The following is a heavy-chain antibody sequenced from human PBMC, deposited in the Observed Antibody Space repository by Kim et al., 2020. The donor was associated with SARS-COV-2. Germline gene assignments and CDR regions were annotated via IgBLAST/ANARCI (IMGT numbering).Heavy chain of an antibody. CDR2: IGTAGDT. D-gene: IGHD5-12*01. V-gene: IGHV3-13*01. CDR3: ARLFKEYSGYPFYFDY. Sequence: GGSLRLSCAASGFTFSNYDMHWVRQPTGKGLEWVSGIGTAGDTYYEGSVKGRFTISRENVKNSLYLQMNSLRAEDTAVYYCARLFKEYSGYPFYFDYWVQAALHAVSS. J-gene: IGHJ4*02. CDR1: GFTFSNYD.